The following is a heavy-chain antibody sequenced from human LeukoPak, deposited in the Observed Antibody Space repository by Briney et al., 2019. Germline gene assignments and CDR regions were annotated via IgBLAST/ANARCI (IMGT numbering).Heavy chain of an antibody. CDR2: IYYSGST. D-gene: IGHD2-21*02. V-gene: IGHV4-39*01. J-gene: IGHJ3*02. Sequence: PSETLSLICTVSGGSMSSSGQYWSWIRQSPVKGLEWIGSIYYSGSTYYNPSLKSRVTISVDTSKNQFSLELTSVTAADTAIYYCARNMTAISRLDVFDIWGPGTMVTVS. CDR1: GGSMSSSGQY. CDR3: ARNMTAISRLDVFDI.